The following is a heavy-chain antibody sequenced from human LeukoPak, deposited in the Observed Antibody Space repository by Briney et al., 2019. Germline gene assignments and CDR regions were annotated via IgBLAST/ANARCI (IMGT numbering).Heavy chain of an antibody. CDR2: ISGSGGST. D-gene: IGHD3-16*01. CDR1: GFTFSSYA. V-gene: IGHV3-23*01. J-gene: IGHJ6*03. CDR3: AKCRRGALYYMDV. Sequence: GGSLRLSCAASGFTFSSYAMSWVRQAPGKGLEWVSAISGSGGSTYYADSVKGRFTISRDNSKNTLYLQMSSLRAEDTAVYYCAKCRRGALYYMDVWGKGTTVTVSS.